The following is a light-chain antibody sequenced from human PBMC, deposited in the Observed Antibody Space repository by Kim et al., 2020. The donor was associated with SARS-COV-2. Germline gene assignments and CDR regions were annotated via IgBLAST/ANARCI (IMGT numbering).Light chain of an antibody. CDR1: QSISTY. CDR2: ATS. Sequence: DIQMTQSPSSLSASVGDRVTITCRASQSISTYLNWYQQKPGKAPQLLIYATSSLQSGVPSRFSGSRSGTDFTLTISSPQPEDFATYYCQQTYSPMITFGGGTKVDIK. J-gene: IGKJ4*01. CDR3: QQTYSPMIT. V-gene: IGKV1-39*01.